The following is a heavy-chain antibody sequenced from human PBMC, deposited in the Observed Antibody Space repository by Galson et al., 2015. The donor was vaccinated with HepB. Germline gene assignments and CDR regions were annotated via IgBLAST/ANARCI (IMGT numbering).Heavy chain of an antibody. CDR1: GFTFGDYA. D-gene: IGHD3-22*01. CDR2: IRSKAYGGTT. J-gene: IGHJ5*02. V-gene: IGHV3-49*03. Sequence: CAASGFTFGDYAMSWFRQAPGKGLEWVGFIRSKAYGGTTEYAASVKGRFTISRDDSKSIAYLQMNSLKTEDTAVYYCREDDSSGYYRPYSAWGQGTLVTVSS. CDR3: REDDSSGYYRPYSA.